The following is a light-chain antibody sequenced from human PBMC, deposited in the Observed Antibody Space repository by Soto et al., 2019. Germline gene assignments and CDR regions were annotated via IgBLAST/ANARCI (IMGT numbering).Light chain of an antibody. Sequence: QSVLTQPPSVSAAPGEKVTISCSGSTSNIGSHYVSWYQQFPRTAPKLLIYDDDRRPSGMPDRFSGSKSGTSATLGITGLQTGDEADYYCATWDSSLNVVLFAGGTKLTVL. V-gene: IGLV1-51*01. J-gene: IGLJ2*01. CDR2: DDD. CDR3: ATWDSSLNVVL. CDR1: TSNIGSHY.